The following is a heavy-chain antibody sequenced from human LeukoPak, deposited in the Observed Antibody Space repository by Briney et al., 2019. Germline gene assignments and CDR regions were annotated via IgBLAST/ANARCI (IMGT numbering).Heavy chain of an antibody. V-gene: IGHV3-23*01. J-gene: IGHJ4*02. D-gene: IGHD6-13*01. Sequence: GESLRLSCTASGFTFSSYAMSWVRQAPGKGLEWVSAIGGSGGNTYYADSVKGRFTISRDNSKNTLYLQMNSLRAEDTAVYYCAKSRYSSTWYDYWGQGTLVTVSS. CDR1: GFTFSSYA. CDR3: AKSRYSSTWYDY. CDR2: IGGSGGNT.